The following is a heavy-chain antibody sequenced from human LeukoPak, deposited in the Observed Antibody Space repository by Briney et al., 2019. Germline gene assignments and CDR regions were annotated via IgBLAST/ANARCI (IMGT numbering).Heavy chain of an antibody. D-gene: IGHD4-17*01. V-gene: IGHV4-39*01. CDR1: GGSISSSGYY. CDR3: ARPGYGGKGLNDAFDI. Sequence: SETLSLTCTVSGGSISSSGYYWGWLRQPPGQGLEWIGRIYYSGSTYYNPSLKSRVTISVDTSKNQFSLKPSSVTAADTAVYYCARPGYGGKGLNDAFDIWGQGTMVTVSS. CDR2: IYYSGST. J-gene: IGHJ3*02.